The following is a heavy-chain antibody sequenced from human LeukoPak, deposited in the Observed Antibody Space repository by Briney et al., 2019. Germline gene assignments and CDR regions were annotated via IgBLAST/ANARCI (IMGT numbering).Heavy chain of an antibody. V-gene: IGHV3-21*01. J-gene: IGHJ4*02. CDR2: ISSSSSYI. D-gene: IGHD1-26*01. Sequence: GGSLRLSCAASGFTFSSYSMNRVRQAPGKGLEWVSSISSSSSYIYYADSVKGRFTISRDNAKNSLYLQMNSLRAEDTAVYYCARDGRYSGSFDYWGQGTLVTVSS. CDR1: GFTFSSYS. CDR3: ARDGRYSGSFDY.